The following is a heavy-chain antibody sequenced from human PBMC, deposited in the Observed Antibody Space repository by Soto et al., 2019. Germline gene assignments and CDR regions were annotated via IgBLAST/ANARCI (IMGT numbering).Heavy chain of an antibody. J-gene: IGHJ6*03. Sequence: EVLLVESGGGLVQPGRSLRLSCAASGFNFDDFAMHWVRQAPGKGLQWVSGIRWNGETAAYGDSVKGRFIISRDNARKTLYLQMNSLRPEDTAVYFCARVETRIAYRDYSMDVWGKGTTVTVS. CDR1: GFNFDDFA. CDR2: IRWNGETA. CDR3: ARVETRIAYRDYSMDV. D-gene: IGHD3-16*01. V-gene: IGHV3-9*01.